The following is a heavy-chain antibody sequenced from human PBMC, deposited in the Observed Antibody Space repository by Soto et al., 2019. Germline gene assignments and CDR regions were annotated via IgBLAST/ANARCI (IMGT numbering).Heavy chain of an antibody. V-gene: IGHV3-30-3*01. CDR3: ARDPHYYGSGSYYFDY. Sequence: AGGSPILSFAAPGFTFSSYAMHWVRQAPGKGLEWVAVISYDGSNKYYADSVKGRFTISRDNSKNTLYLQMNSLRAEDTAVYYCARDPHYYGSGSYYFDYWGQGTLVTVSS. D-gene: IGHD3-10*01. CDR1: GFTFSSYA. J-gene: IGHJ4*02. CDR2: ISYDGSNK.